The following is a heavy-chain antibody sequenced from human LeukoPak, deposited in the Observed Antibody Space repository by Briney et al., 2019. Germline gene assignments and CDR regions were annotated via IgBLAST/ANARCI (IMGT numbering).Heavy chain of an antibody. Sequence: SETLSLTCAVYGGSFSGYYWSWIRQPPGKGLEWIGEINHSGSTNYNPSLKSRVTISVDTSKNQFSLKLSSVTAADMAVYYCARGGGLYVWGAKYGMDVWGQGTTVTVSS. D-gene: IGHD3-16*01. J-gene: IGHJ6*02. CDR1: GGSFSGYY. CDR3: ARGGGLYVWGAKYGMDV. CDR2: INHSGST. V-gene: IGHV4-34*01.